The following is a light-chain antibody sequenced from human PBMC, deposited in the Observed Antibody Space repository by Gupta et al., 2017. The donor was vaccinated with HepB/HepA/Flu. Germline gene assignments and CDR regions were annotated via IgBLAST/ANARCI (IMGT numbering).Light chain of an antibody. CDR3: ATWDTSLSAVV. Sequence: QSVLSHPSSVPAPPGQKVTISYSGSSSNIGNNYVSWYQQLPGTAPKLLIYENNKRPSGIPDRFSGSKSATSATLAITGLQTGDEADYYCATWDTSLSAVVFGGGTKLTVL. V-gene: IGLV1-51*02. CDR2: ENN. J-gene: IGLJ2*01. CDR1: SSNIGNNY.